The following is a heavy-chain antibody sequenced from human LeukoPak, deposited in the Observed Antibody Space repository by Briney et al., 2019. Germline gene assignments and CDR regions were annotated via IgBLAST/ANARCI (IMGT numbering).Heavy chain of an antibody. Sequence: PGGSLRLSCSAAGFTFRSHAMHGVRQAQGKGLGWGAVIWYDGSNKYYADSVKGRFTISRDNSKNTLYLQMNSLRAEDTAVYYCAIHPIKQQLVLVDYWGQGALVTVSS. D-gene: IGHD6-13*01. CDR3: AIHPIKQQLVLVDY. CDR1: GFTFRSHA. J-gene: IGHJ4*02. V-gene: IGHV3-33*08. CDR2: IWYDGSNK.